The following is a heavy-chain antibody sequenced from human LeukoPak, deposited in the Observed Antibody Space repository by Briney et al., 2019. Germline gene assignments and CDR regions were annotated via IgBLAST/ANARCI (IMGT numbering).Heavy chain of an antibody. CDR1: GFTFDDYA. CDR3: AKLHGDFLPAHY. CDR2: ISWNSGSI. Sequence: PGGSLRLSCAASGFTFDDYAMHWVRQAPGKGLEWVSGISWNSGSIGYADSVKGRFTISRDSSKNTLVLQMNTLRVEDTALYYCAKLHGDFLPAHYWGQGTLVTVSS. J-gene: IGHJ4*02. V-gene: IGHV3-9*01. D-gene: IGHD4-17*01.